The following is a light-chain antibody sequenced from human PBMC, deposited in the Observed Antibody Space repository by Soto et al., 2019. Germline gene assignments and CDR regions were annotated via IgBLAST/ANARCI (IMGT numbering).Light chain of an antibody. CDR1: QSVSSNF. CDR2: AAS. V-gene: IGKV3D-20*02. J-gene: IGKJ5*01. Sequence: EIVLTQSPGTLSLSPGEGATLSCRASQSVSSNFLAWYQQKPGQAPRLLIYAASSRATGISDRFSGSGSETDFTFTIRRLEPEDSAVYYCQQRHMWPITFGQGTRLEIK. CDR3: QQRHMWPIT.